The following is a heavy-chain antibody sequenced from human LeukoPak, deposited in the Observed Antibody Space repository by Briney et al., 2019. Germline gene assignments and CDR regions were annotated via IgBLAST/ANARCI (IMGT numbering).Heavy chain of an antibody. CDR3: AKDSSSYDWGYMDV. CDR2: IGGSDGRT. CDR1: GFTFSTYA. J-gene: IGHJ6*03. Sequence: GGSLRLSCAASGFTFSTYAMSWVRQAPGKGLEWVPLIGGSDGRTRYADSVKGQFTISRDNSKNTLYLEMNSLRAEDTAVYYCAKDSSSYDWGYMDVWGKGTTVTISS. D-gene: IGHD3-22*01. V-gene: IGHV3-23*01.